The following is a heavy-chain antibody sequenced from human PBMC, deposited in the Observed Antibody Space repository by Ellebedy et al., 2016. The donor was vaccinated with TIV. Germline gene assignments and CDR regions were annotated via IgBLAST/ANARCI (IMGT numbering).Heavy chain of an antibody. D-gene: IGHD5-24*01. CDR2: IYPGGST. CDR3: TGMATIRDFDY. Sequence: GESLKISCAASGFTVSSNFMSWVRQAPGKGPEWVSIIYPGGSTYYADSVKGRFIISRDKSKNTLSLQMNSRRAEDTAVYYCTGMATIRDFDYWGRGTLVTVSS. J-gene: IGHJ4*02. CDR1: GFTVSSNF. V-gene: IGHV3-66*01.